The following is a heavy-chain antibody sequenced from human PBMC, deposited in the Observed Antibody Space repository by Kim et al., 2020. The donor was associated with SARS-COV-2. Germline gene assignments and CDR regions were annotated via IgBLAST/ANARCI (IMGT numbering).Heavy chain of an antibody. CDR3: ARFDSSGWYPYYFDY. D-gene: IGHD6-19*01. CDR2: IIPIFGTA. CDR1: GGTFSSYA. J-gene: IGHJ4*02. V-gene: IGHV1-69*13. Sequence: SVKVSCKASGGTFSSYAISWVRQAPGQGLEWMGGIIPIFGTANYAQKFQGRVTITADESTSTAYMELSSLRSEDTAVYYCARFDSSGWYPYYFDYWGQGTLVTVSS.